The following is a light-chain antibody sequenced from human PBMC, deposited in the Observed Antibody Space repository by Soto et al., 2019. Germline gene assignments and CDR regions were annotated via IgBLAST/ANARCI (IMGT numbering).Light chain of an antibody. Sequence: TQLTQSPSSLSASVGDRVTITCRASQSISSCLNWYQQKPGKAPKLLIYAASSLQSGVPSRFSGSGSGTDFTLTISSLQPEDFATYYCQQSYSTPPWTFGQGTKVDI. CDR3: QQSYSTPPWT. V-gene: IGKV1-39*01. J-gene: IGKJ1*01. CDR2: AAS. CDR1: QSISSC.